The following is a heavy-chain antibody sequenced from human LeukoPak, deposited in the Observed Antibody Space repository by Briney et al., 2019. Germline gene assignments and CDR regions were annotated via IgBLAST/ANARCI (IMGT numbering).Heavy chain of an antibody. J-gene: IGHJ4*02. CDR3: ARHGYCSGGSCYRGGSLDY. D-gene: IGHD2-15*01. Sequence: SETLSLTCAVYGGSFSSYYWSWIRQPPGKGLEWIGYIYYSGSTNYNPSLKSRVTISVDTSKNQFSLKLSSVTAADTAVYYRARHGYCSGGSCYRGGSLDYWGQGTLVTVSS. V-gene: IGHV4-59*08. CDR2: IYYSGST. CDR1: GGSFSSYY.